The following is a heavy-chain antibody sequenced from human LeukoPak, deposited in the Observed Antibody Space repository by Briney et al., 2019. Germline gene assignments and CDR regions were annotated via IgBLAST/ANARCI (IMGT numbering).Heavy chain of an antibody. J-gene: IGHJ4*02. CDR1: GGSISGYY. V-gene: IGHV4-59*12. CDR2: IYYSGST. Sequence: SETLSLTCTVSGGSISGYYWSWIRQPPGKGLEWIGYIYYSGSTNYNPSLKSRVTISVDTSKNQFSLKLSSVTAADTAVYYCARAGQAGVYSSSWYYFDYWGQGTLVTVSS. CDR3: ARAGQAGVYSSSWYYFDY. D-gene: IGHD6-13*01.